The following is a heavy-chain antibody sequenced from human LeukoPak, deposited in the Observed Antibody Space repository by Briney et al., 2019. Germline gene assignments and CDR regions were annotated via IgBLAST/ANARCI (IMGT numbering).Heavy chain of an antibody. CDR1: GFTFSGSA. V-gene: IGHV3-73*01. J-gene: IGHJ6*02. Sequence: GGSLRLSCAASGFTFSGSAMHWVRQAPGKGLEWVGRIRSKANSYATAYAASVKGRFTISRDDSKNTAYLQMNSLKTEDTAVYYCTRFSIRYSSSWYPGVWGQGTTVTVSS. CDR3: TRFSIRYSSSWYPGV. D-gene: IGHD6-13*01. CDR2: IRSKANSYAT.